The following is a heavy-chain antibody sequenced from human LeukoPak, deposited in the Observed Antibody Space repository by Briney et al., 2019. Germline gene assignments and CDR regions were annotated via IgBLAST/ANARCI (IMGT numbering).Heavy chain of an antibody. CDR2: ISSSSSTI. V-gene: IGHV3-48*01. CDR3: ARAGFTFSDYFGSFFDY. D-gene: IGHD3-10*01. Sequence: GGSLRLSCAASGFTFSSYSMNWVRQAPGKGLEWVSHISSSSSTIYYADSVKVRFTISRDNAKNSLYLQMNSLRAEDTAVYYCARAGFTFSDYFGSFFDYWGQGTLVTVSS. CDR1: GFTFSSYS. J-gene: IGHJ4*02.